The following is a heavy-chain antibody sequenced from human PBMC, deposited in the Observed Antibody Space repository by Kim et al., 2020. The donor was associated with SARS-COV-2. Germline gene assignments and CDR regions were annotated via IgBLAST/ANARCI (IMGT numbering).Heavy chain of an antibody. J-gene: IGHJ5*02. V-gene: IGHV3-30*02. CDR3: AKDLHVTMVRGVIPNWFDP. D-gene: IGHD3-10*01. Sequence: GRFTISRDNSKNTLYLQMNSLRAEDTAMYYCAKDLHVTMVRGVIPNWFDPWGQGTLVTVSS.